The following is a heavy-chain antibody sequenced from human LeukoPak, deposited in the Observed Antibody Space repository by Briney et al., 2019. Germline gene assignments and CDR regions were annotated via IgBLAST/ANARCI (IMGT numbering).Heavy chain of an antibody. V-gene: IGHV3-69-1*01. CDR1: GFTFSDYY. J-gene: IGHJ4*02. CDR3: AKDAYGYDFDY. D-gene: IGHD5-18*01. Sequence: PGGSLRLSCAASGFTFSDYYMNWVRQAPGKGLEWVSSISSSSTIYYADSVKGRFTISRDNSKNTLYLQMNSLRAEDTAVYYCAKDAYGYDFDYWGQGTLVTVSS. CDR2: ISSSSTI.